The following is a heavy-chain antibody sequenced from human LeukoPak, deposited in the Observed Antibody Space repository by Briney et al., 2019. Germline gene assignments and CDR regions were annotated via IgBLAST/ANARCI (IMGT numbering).Heavy chain of an antibody. CDR3: ARYWNAGHFHY. V-gene: IGHV3-7*04. Sequence: GGSLRLSCAASGFTFSNSWMSWVRQRPGKGLEWVANIRQDGNEKYYVDSVKDRFTISRDNAKNSLYLQMNSLRAEDTAVYYCARYWNAGHFHYWGQGTLVTVSS. J-gene: IGHJ4*02. D-gene: IGHD1-1*01. CDR2: IRQDGNEK. CDR1: GFTFSNSW.